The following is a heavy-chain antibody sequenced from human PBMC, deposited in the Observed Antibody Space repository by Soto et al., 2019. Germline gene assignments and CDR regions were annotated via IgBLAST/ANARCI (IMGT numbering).Heavy chain of an antibody. CDR1: GFTFSDYA. CDR3: TAPRDEYGSGVSWFTYGMDI. V-gene: IGHV3-23*01. D-gene: IGHD3-10*01. J-gene: IGHJ6*02. Sequence: PGGSLRPSCLASGFTFSDYAMTWVRHVPGRGLEWVASLDGAGGSTYYADSVRGRFTISRDNSQNTLFLQMKRLTVDDTAIYYCTAPRDEYGSGVSWFTYGMDIWGQGATVTVSS. CDR2: LDGAGGST.